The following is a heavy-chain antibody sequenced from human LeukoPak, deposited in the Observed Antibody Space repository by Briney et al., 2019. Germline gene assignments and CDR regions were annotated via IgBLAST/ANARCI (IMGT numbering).Heavy chain of an antibody. J-gene: IGHJ5*02. CDR1: GYTFTGYY. CDR2: INPNSGGT. D-gene: IGHD2-2*01. V-gene: IGHV1-2*02. Sequence: GASVKVCCKASGYTFTGYYMHWVRQAPGQGLEWMGWINPNSGGTNYAQKFQGRVTMTRDTSISTAYMELSRLRSDDTAVYYCARDGTLLSIWYQLPPFDPWGQGTLVTVSS. CDR3: ARDGTLLSIWYQLPPFDP.